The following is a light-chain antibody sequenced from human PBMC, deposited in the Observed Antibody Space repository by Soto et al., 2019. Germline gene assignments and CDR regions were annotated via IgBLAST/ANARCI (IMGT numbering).Light chain of an antibody. V-gene: IGKV1-5*03. CDR2: KAS. CDR3: QQYNTYPWT. CDR1: HSISSW. Sequence: DIQMTQSPSTLSASVGDRVTITCRASHSISSWLAWYQQKPGKAPKLLIYKASSLESGVPSGFSGSGSGTEFTLTISSLQPDDFATYYCQQYNTYPWTFGQGTKVEIK. J-gene: IGKJ1*01.